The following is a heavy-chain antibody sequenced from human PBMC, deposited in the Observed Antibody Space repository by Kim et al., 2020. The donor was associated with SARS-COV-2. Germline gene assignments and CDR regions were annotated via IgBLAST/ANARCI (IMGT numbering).Heavy chain of an antibody. Sequence: GGSLRLSCAASGFTFKISWMNWVRQAPGKGLGWVCRIKSRADGETRDYSAPVKFSFTISNDDSKNTFYLPMNSLETKDTAFYYCTTGVRCSTYHDCRWG. CDR3: TTGVRCSTYHDCR. CDR2: IKSRADGETR. V-gene: IGHV3-15*01. CDR1: GFTFKISW. D-gene: IGHD2-21*02. J-gene: IGHJ1*01.